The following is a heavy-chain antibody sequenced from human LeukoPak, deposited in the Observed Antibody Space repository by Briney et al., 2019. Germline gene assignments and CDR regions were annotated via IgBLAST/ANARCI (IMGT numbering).Heavy chain of an antibody. CDR3: ARDWDTAMIYYFDY. J-gene: IGHJ4*02. D-gene: IGHD5-18*01. Sequence: GGSLRLSCAASGFTFSSYWMSWVRQAPGKGLEWVANIKQDGSEKYYVDSVKGRFTISRDNAKNSLYLQMNSLRAEDTAVYYCARDWDTAMIYYFDYWGQGTLVIVSS. CDR1: GFTFSSYW. CDR2: IKQDGSEK. V-gene: IGHV3-7*01.